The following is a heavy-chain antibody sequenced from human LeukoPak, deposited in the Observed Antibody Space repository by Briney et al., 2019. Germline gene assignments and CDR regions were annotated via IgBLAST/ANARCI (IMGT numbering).Heavy chain of an antibody. J-gene: IGHJ4*02. CDR3: ARRGYDFWSGYYRFDY. D-gene: IGHD3-3*01. Sequence: SETLSLTCTVFGGSISGYYWSWIRQSPGKGLECIGYIFYSGSTGYSPSLRSRVTISVDTSKNQFSLKLSSVTAADTAVYYCARRGYDFWSGYYRFDYWGQGTLVTVSS. CDR1: GGSISGYY. CDR2: IFYSGST. V-gene: IGHV4-59*12.